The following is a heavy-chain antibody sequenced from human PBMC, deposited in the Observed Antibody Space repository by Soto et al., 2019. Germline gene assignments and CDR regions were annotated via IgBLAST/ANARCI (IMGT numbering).Heavy chain of an antibody. CDR2: ITSDTKTI. J-gene: IGHJ4*02. V-gene: IGHV3-48*02. D-gene: IGHD1-26*01. CDR3: ARSVEAHFDY. CDR1: GFRFSLYS. Sequence: EVQLVESGGNLVQPGGSLRLSCAASGFRFSLYSMNWVRQAPGKGLEWSAYITSDTKTIKYADSVKGRFTISRDNGKNTVYLHMDSMRDDDTAVYYCARSVEAHFDYWGQGTVVTVSA.